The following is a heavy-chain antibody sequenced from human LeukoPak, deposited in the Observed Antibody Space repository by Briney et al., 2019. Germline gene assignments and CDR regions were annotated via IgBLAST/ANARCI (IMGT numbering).Heavy chain of an antibody. J-gene: IGHJ4*02. V-gene: IGHV1-69*05. CDR1: GGTFSSYA. CDR3: ARNPSSGNPFDY. Sequence: SVKVSCKASGGTFSSYAISWVRQAPGQGLEWMGGIIPIFGTANYAQKLQGRVTMTTDTSTSTAYMELRSLRSDDTAVYYCARNPSSGNPFDYWGQGTLVTVSS. CDR2: IIPIFGTA. D-gene: IGHD1-26*01.